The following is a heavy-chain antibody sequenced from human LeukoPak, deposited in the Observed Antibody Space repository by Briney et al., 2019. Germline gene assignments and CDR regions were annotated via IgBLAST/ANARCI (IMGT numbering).Heavy chain of an antibody. V-gene: IGHV1-2*02. CDR2: INPNSGGT. J-gene: IGHJ4*02. CDR3: ARESVPAVASRRGLNY. Sequence: GASVKVSCKASGGTFSSYAISWVRQAPGQGLEWMGWINPNSGGTNYAQKVQGRVTMTRDTSISTVYMEMSRLRSDDTAVYYCARESVPAVASRRGLNYWGQGTLVAVSS. D-gene: IGHD6-6*01. CDR1: GGTFSSYA.